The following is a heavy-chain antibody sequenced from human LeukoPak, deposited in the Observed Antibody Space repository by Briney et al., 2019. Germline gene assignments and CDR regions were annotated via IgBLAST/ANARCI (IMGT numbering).Heavy chain of an antibody. D-gene: IGHD2-2*01. Sequence: ASVKASCKASGYTFTSYDINWVRQATGQGLEWMGWMNPNSGNTGYAQKFQGRVTMTRNTSISTAYMELSSLRSEDTAVYYCAIVGYCSSTSCYENRYAYYYYMDVWGKGTTVTVSS. CDR1: GYTFTSYD. CDR2: MNPNSGNT. J-gene: IGHJ6*03. CDR3: AIVGYCSSTSCYENRYAYYYYMDV. V-gene: IGHV1-8*01.